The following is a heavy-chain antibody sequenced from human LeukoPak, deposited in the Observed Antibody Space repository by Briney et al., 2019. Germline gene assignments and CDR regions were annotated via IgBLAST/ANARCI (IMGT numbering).Heavy chain of an antibody. D-gene: IGHD6-19*01. CDR2: ISGSGGST. CDR3: AKLSDSSGWTYYYGMDV. J-gene: IGHJ6*02. Sequence: GGSLRLSCAASGFTFSSYAMSWVRQAPGKGLEWVSAISGSGGSTYYADSVKGRFTISRDNSKNTLYLQMNSLRAEDTAVYYCAKLSDSSGWTYYYGMDVWGQGTTVTVSS. CDR1: GFTFSSYA. V-gene: IGHV3-23*01.